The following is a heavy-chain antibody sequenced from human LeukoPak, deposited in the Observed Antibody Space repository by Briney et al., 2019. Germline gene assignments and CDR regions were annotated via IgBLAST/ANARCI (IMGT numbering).Heavy chain of an antibody. Sequence: GGSLRLSCAASGFTFSSYSMNWVRQAPGRGLEWVSSISSSSSYIYYADSVKGRFTISRDNAKNSLYLQMNSLRAEDTALYYCAKDIGSEGGQQTYFQHWGQGTLVTVSS. D-gene: IGHD5/OR15-5a*01. J-gene: IGHJ1*01. CDR1: GFTFSSYS. CDR2: ISSSSSYI. V-gene: IGHV3-21*04. CDR3: AKDIGSEGGQQTYFQH.